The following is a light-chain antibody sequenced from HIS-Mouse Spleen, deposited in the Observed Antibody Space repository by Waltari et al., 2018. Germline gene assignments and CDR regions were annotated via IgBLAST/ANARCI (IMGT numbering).Light chain of an antibody. J-gene: IGLJ2*01. CDR1: SSDVGGYNY. Sequence: QSALTQPASVSGSPGQSITISCTGTSSDVGGYNYVSWYQQHPGKAPKLMIYEVSKRPSGVPDRFSGYKSGNTASLTVSGLQAEDEADYYCSSYAGSNNLVFGGGTKLTVL. CDR3: SSYAGSNNLV. V-gene: IGLV2-8*01. CDR2: EVS.